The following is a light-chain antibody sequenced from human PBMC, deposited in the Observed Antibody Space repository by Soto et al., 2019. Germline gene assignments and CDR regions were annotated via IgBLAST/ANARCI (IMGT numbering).Light chain of an antibody. CDR2: KAS. CDR1: QPISSW. V-gene: IGKV1-5*03. J-gene: IGKJ1*01. CDR3: QQCHRYLT. Sequence: DMQITHSGFTVSASVGERVTILCRASQPISSWWAWYQQKPGKAPKRLIYKASSLESGVPSRFSGSGSGTEFTLTISSLQPDDIATYYCQQCHRYLTFGQGTKVDIK.